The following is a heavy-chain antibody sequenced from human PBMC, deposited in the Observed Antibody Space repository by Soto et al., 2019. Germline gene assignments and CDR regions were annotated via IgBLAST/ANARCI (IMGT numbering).Heavy chain of an antibody. CDR3: AGTVYYGSGSYYNERGLTDI. CDR1: GGSISSYY. CDR2: IYYSGST. J-gene: IGHJ3*02. Sequence: SETLSLTCTVSGGSISSYYWSWIRQPPGKGLEWIGYIYYSGSTNYNPSLKSRVTISVDTSKNQFSLKLSSVTAADTAVYYCAGTVYYGSGSYYNERGLTDIWGQGTMVTVSS. V-gene: IGHV4-59*08. D-gene: IGHD3-10*01.